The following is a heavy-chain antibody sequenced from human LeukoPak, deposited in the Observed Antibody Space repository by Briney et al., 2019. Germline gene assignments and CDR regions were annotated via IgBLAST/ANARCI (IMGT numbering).Heavy chain of an antibody. Sequence: SETLSLTCTVSGVYMSSYYWSWIRQPPGKGLEWIGYLYHSGSANYNPSLKSRVTISVDPSKNQFYLKLSSMTAADTAFYYCARNLGYSGSHWFDPWGQGTLVTVSS. CDR3: ARNLGYSGSHWFDP. J-gene: IGHJ5*02. CDR1: GVYMSSYY. D-gene: IGHD5-18*01. CDR2: LYHSGSA. V-gene: IGHV4-59*01.